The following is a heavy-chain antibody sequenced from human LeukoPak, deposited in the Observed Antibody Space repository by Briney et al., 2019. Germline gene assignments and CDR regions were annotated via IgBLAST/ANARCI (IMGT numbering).Heavy chain of an antibody. CDR1: GFTFSSYS. CDR3: ASSSRGNSYGFDY. D-gene: IGHD5-18*01. CDR2: ISSSSSFI. J-gene: IGHJ4*02. V-gene: IGHV3-21*01. Sequence: GGSLRLSCAASGFTFSSYSMNWVRQAPGKGLEWVSSISSSSSFIYYADSVSGRFTISRDNAKNSLYLEINSLRAEDTAVYYCASSSRGNSYGFDYWGQGTLVTVAS.